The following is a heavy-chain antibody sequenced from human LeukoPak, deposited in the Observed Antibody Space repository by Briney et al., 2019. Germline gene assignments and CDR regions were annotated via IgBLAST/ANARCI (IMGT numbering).Heavy chain of an antibody. V-gene: IGHV3-74*01. D-gene: IGHD1-1*01. CDR3: VRGDNAFDY. J-gene: IGHJ4*02. Sequence: PGGSLRLSCSASGFAFTNSLMHWVRQAPGKGLVWVSRINSDGDITNYANSVKGRFTISRDNAKNTLYLQMDSLRAEDTAVFYCVRGDNAFDYWGQGTLVTVSS. CDR2: INSDGDIT. CDR1: GFAFTNSL.